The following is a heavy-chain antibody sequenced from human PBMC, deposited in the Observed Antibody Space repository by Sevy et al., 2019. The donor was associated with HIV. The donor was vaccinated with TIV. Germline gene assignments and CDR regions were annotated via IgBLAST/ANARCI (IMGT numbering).Heavy chain of an antibody. J-gene: IGHJ5*02. Sequence: SETLSLTCSVSGGSMRNFYWSWIRQPPGKGLEWIGNIYYSGSTNYNPSLKSRVPMSVATSKNQFSLKLSSVTAADTAVYYCARSGFLEWAGSTRGPRNWFDPWGQGTLVTVSS. D-gene: IGHD3-3*01. CDR1: GGSMRNFY. CDR2: IYYSGST. V-gene: IGHV4-59*13. CDR3: ARSGFLEWAGSTRGPRNWFDP.